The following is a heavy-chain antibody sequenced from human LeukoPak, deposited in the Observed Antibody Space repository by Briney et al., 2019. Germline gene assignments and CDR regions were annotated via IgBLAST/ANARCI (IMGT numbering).Heavy chain of an antibody. V-gene: IGHV3-48*04. D-gene: IGHD4-23*01. J-gene: IGHJ4*02. CDR3: ARDYGGSSPFDY. CDR2: ISSSGSTI. Sequence: GGSLRLSCAASGFTFSSYWMTWVRQAPGKGLEWVSYISSSGSTIYYADSVKGRFTISRDNAKNSLYLQMNSLRAEDTAVYYCARDYGGSSPFDYWGQGTLVTVSS. CDR1: GFTFSSYW.